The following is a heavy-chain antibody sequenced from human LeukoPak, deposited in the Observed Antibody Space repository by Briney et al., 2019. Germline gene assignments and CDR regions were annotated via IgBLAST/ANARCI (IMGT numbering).Heavy chain of an antibody. D-gene: IGHD2-15*01. J-gene: IGHJ4*02. CDR2: IYHSGDT. CDR3: AKGLLAYCSGGSCYLFDY. V-gene: IGHV4-59*01. CDR1: GGSISSFY. Sequence: PSETLSLTCTVSGGSISSFYWNWIRQPPGKGLEWIGYIYHSGDTRYNPSLKSRVTISVDTSKSQFSLKLSSVTAADTAVYYCAKGLLAYCSGGSCYLFDYWGQGTLVTVSS.